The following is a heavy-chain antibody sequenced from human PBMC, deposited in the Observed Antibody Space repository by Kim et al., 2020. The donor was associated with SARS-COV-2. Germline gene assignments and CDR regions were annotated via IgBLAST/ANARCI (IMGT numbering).Heavy chain of an antibody. J-gene: IGHJ4*02. CDR3: ARGELGEYQGEDY. CDR1: GYSFTSYT. Sequence: ASVKVSCKASGYSFTSYTMNWVRQAPGQGLEWMGWINTDTGNPTYAQGFTGRFVFSLDTSVSTTYLQISSLKAEDTAVYYCARGELGEYQGEDYWGQGTLVTVTS. D-gene: IGHD1-26*01. V-gene: IGHV7-4-1*02. CDR2: INTDTGNP.